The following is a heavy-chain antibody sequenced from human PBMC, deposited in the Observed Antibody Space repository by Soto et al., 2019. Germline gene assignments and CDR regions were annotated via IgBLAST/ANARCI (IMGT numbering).Heavy chain of an antibody. Sequence: GGSLRLSSADSGCPFSGDPMSWGRQAPGEGLEWVSAISGSGGSTYYADSVKGRFTISRDNSKNTLYLQMNSLRAEDTAVYYCAKDSYLSGWYVYMDVWGKGSKVTVAS. CDR1: GCPFSGDP. D-gene: IGHD6-19*01. CDR3: AKDSYLSGWYVYMDV. J-gene: IGHJ6*03. V-gene: IGHV3-23*01. CDR2: ISGSGGST.